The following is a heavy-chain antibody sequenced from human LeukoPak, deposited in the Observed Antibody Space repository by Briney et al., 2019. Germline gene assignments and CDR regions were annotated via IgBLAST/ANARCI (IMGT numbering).Heavy chain of an antibody. Sequence: TSETLSLTCAVSGGSISSGGYYWSWIRQHPGKGLEWIGYIYYSGSTYYNPSLKSRVTISVDTSKNQFSLKLSSVTAADTAVYYCAREERNYYLVYWGQGTLVTVSS. J-gene: IGHJ4*02. CDR1: GGSISSGGYY. D-gene: IGHD5-24*01. CDR2: IYYSGST. V-gene: IGHV4-31*11. CDR3: AREERNYYLVY.